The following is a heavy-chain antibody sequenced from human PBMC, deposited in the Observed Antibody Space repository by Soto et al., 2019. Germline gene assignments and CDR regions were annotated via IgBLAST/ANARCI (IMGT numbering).Heavy chain of an antibody. CDR3: ARDVAAAGREHDAFDI. D-gene: IGHD6-13*01. CDR1: GFTFSSYG. J-gene: IGHJ3*02. V-gene: IGHV3-33*01. Sequence: QVQLVESGGGVVQPGRSLRLSCAASGFTFSSYGMHWVRQAPGKGLEWVAVIWYDGSNKYYADSVKGRFTISRDNSKNTLDLQMNSLRAEDTAVYYCARDVAAAGREHDAFDIWGQGTMVTVSS. CDR2: IWYDGSNK.